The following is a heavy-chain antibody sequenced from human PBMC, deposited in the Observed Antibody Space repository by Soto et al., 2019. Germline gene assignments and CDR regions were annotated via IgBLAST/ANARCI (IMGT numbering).Heavy chain of an antibody. D-gene: IGHD3-9*01. CDR3: ARGINHYDILTGYYLNYYYGMDV. CDR1: GGSFSGYY. Sequence: SETLSLTCAVYGGSFSGYYWSWIRQPPGKGLEWIGEINHSGSTNYNPSLKSRVTISVDTSKNQFSLKLSSVTAADTAVYYCARGINHYDILTGYYLNYYYGMDVWGQGTTVTVSS. CDR2: INHSGST. V-gene: IGHV4-34*01. J-gene: IGHJ6*02.